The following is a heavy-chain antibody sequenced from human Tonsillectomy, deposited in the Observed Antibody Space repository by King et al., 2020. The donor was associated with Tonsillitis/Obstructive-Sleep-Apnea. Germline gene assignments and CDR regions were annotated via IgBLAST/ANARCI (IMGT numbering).Heavy chain of an antibody. D-gene: IGHD5-18*01. Sequence: VQLVESGGGLVQPGGSLRLSCAASGFTFSSYEMIWVRQAPGKGLEWVSYISSSGSTIYYADSVKGRFTIYRDNAKNSLYLQKNSLRADDTPVYYCARNVGIQVWSLFDYCGQRTLGTVSS. V-gene: IGHV3-48*03. J-gene: IGHJ4*02. CDR1: GFTFSSYE. CDR2: ISSSGSTI. CDR3: ARNVGIQVWSLFDY.